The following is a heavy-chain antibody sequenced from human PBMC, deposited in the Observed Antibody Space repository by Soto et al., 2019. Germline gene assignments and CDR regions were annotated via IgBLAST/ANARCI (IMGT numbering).Heavy chain of an antibody. CDR1: GYSFTRYW. CDR3: ARRNEYYYDSSGYSPFDY. V-gene: IGHV5-51*01. Sequence: SLKISCKGSGYSFTRYWIGWVRQMPGKGLEWMGIIYPGDSDTRYSPSFQGQVTISADKSISTAYLQWSSLKASDTAMYYCARRNEYYYDSSGYSPFDYWGQGTLVTVSS. CDR2: IYPGDSDT. D-gene: IGHD3-22*01. J-gene: IGHJ4*02.